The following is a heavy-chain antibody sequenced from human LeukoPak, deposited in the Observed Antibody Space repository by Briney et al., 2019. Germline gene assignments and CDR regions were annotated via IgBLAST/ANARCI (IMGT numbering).Heavy chain of an antibody. J-gene: IGHJ6*02. D-gene: IGHD2-21*02. CDR1: GGSFSGYY. V-gene: IGHV4-34*01. Sequence: MPSETLSLTCAVYGGSFSGYYWSWIRQPPGKGLEWIGEINHSGSTNYNPSLKSRVTISVDTSKNQFSLKLSSVTAADTAVYYCARDIVVVTAISRYYYGMDVWGQGTTVTVSS. CDR3: ARDIVVVTAISRYYYGMDV. CDR2: INHSGST.